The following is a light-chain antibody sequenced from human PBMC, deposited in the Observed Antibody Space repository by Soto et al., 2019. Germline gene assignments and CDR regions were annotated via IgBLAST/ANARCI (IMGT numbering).Light chain of an antibody. V-gene: IGKV3-20*01. Sequence: EIVLTQSPGTLSLSPGERATLSCRASQSVSSSYLAWYQQKPGQAPWLLIYGASSRATGIPDRFSGSGSGTDFTLTISRLEPEDFAVYYCQQYDSSPVTFGPGTKVDIK. CDR3: QQYDSSPVT. CDR2: GAS. J-gene: IGKJ3*01. CDR1: QSVSSSY.